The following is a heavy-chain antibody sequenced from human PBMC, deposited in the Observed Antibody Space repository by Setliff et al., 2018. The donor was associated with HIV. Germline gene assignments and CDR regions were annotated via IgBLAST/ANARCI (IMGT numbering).Heavy chain of an antibody. CDR2: IYYSGST. CDR3: ARAGDGSPFYYYYYMDV. V-gene: IGHV4-61*08. J-gene: IGHJ6*03. D-gene: IGHD1-26*01. CDR1: GGSISSGGYY. Sequence: KTSETLSLTCTVSGGSISSGGYYWSWIRQHPGKGLEWVGYIYYSGSTNYNPSLKSRVTISVDTSKNQFSLKLSSVTAADTAVYYCARAGDGSPFYYYYYMDVWGKGTTVTVSS.